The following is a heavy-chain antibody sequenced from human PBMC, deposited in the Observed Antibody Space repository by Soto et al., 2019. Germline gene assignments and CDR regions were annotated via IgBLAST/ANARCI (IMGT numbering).Heavy chain of an antibody. CDR2: MLYSGLT. CDR1: GYSVSSSDYY. V-gene: IGHV4-39*01. Sequence: SETLSLTCSVSGYSVSSSDYYWAWIRQPPGKGLEWIGSMLYSGLTYYNLSLKSRVTLSVDTSKNQFSVRLNSVTASDTAVYYCAPLSVSLSGPYGIHVWGQGTTVTVSS. J-gene: IGHJ6*02. D-gene: IGHD2-15*01. CDR3: APLSVSLSGPYGIHV.